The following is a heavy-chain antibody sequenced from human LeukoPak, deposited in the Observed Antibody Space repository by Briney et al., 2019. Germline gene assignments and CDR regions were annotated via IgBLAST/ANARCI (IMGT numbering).Heavy chain of an antibody. CDR2: ISGSGGST. D-gene: IGHD6-19*01. CDR3: AKAVGQWLVEFDY. J-gene: IGHJ4*02. V-gene: IGHV3-23*01. Sequence: GGSLRLSCAASGFTFSSYAVSWVRQAPGKGLEWVSAISGSGGSTYYADSVKGWFTISRDNSKNTLYLQMNSLRAEDTAVYYCAKAVGQWLVEFDYWGQGTLVTVSS. CDR1: GFTFSSYA.